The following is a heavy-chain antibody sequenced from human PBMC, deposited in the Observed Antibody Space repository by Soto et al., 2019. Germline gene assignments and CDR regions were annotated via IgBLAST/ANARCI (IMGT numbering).Heavy chain of an antibody. CDR2: INSDGSST. CDR1: GFTFSSYW. Sequence: GGSLRISCAACGFTFSSYWVQWVLQAPGKGLVWVSRINSDGSSTSYADSVKGRFTISRDNAKNTLYLQMNSLRAEDTAVYYCARVDYDPYYYYYGMDVWGQGTTVTVSS. D-gene: IGHD3-22*01. J-gene: IGHJ6*02. CDR3: ARVDYDPYYYYYGMDV. V-gene: IGHV3-74*01.